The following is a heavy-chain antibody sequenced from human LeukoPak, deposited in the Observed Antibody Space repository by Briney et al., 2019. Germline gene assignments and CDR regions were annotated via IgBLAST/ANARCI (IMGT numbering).Heavy chain of an antibody. J-gene: IGHJ5*01. CDR2: INHSGST. Sequence: SETLSLTCAVYGGSFSGYYWSWIRQPPGKGLEWIGEINHSGSTNYNPSLKSRVTISVDTSKNQFSLKLSSVTAADTAVYYCATTNCSSTSCYSNWFDSWGQGTLVTVSS. V-gene: IGHV4-34*01. CDR3: ATTNCSSTSCYSNWFDS. CDR1: GGSFSGYY. D-gene: IGHD2-2*01.